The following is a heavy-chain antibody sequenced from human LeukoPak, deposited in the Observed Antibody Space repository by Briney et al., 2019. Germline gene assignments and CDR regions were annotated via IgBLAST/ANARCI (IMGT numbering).Heavy chain of an antibody. J-gene: IGHJ4*02. CDR2: IRYDGSNK. Sequence: GGSLRLSCAASGFTFSSYGMHWVRQAPGKGLEWVAFIRYDGSNKYYADSVKGRFTISRDNSKNTLFLQMNSLRAEETAVYYCAKGMGQQLGNVDYWGQGTLVTVSS. V-gene: IGHV3-30*02. CDR3: AKGMGQQLGNVDY. D-gene: IGHD6-13*01. CDR1: GFTFSSYG.